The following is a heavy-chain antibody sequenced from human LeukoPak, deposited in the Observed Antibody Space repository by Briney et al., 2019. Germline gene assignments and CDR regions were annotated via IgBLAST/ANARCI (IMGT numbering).Heavy chain of an antibody. CDR1: GFTVSSNY. D-gene: IGHD5-12*01. Sequence: GGSLRLSCAASGFTVSSNYMSWVRQAPGKGLEWVSVIYSGGSTYYADSVKGRFTISRHNSKNTLYLQMNSLRAEDTAVYYCARGGGYDLFAFDIWGQGTMVTVSS. J-gene: IGHJ3*02. CDR3: ARGGGYDLFAFDI. V-gene: IGHV3-53*04. CDR2: IYSGGST.